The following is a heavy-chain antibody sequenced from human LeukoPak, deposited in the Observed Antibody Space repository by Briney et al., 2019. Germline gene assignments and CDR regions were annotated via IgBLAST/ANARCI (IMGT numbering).Heavy chain of an antibody. V-gene: IGHV3-7*01. Sequence: GGSLRLSCAASGFTFSSYWMSWVRQAPGKGLEWVASMKEDGSQIYYVDSVKGRFTISRDNAKNSLYLQMNSLRAEDTAVYYCARDAYCSTTSCKEYFDLWGRGTLVTVSS. D-gene: IGHD2-2*01. CDR2: MKEDGSQI. CDR3: ARDAYCSTTSCKEYFDL. CDR1: GFTFSSYW. J-gene: IGHJ2*01.